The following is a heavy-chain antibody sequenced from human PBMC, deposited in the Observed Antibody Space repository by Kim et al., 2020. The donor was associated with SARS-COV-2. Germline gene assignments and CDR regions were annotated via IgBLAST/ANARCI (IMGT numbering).Heavy chain of an antibody. CDR3: ARDIWYYGSGSYFPY. CDR2: INAGNGNT. V-gene: IGHV1-3*01. Sequence: ASVKVSCKASGYTFTSYAMHWVRQAPGQRLEWMGWINAGNGNTKYSQKLQGRVTITRDTSASTAYMELSSLRSEDTAVYYCARDIWYYGSGSYFPYWGQGTLVTVSS. J-gene: IGHJ4*02. CDR1: GYTFTSYA. D-gene: IGHD3-10*01.